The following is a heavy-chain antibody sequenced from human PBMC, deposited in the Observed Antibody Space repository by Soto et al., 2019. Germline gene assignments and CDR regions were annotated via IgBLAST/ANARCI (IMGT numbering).Heavy chain of an antibody. CDR2: ISAYNGNT. V-gene: IGHV1-18*01. CDR1: GYTFTSYG. J-gene: IGHJ4*02. CDR3: VVAAQPYYFDY. Sequence: ASVKVSCKASGYTFTSYGISWVRQAPGQGLEWMGWISAYNGNTNHAQKLQGRVTMTTDTSTSTAYMELRSLRSDDTAVYYCVVAAQPYYFDYWGQGTLVTVSS. D-gene: IGHD2-15*01.